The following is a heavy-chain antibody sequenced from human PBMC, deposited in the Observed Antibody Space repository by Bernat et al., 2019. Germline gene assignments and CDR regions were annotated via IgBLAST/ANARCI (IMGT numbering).Heavy chain of an antibody. CDR3: ARQYCSSTSCYYYYGMDV. V-gene: IGHV5-10-1*03. D-gene: IGHD2-2*01. CDR2: IDPSDSYT. J-gene: IGHJ6*02. CDR1: GYSFTSYW. Sequence: EVQLVQSGAEVKKPGESLRISCKGSGYSFTSYWISWVRQMPGKGLEWMGRIDPSDSYTNYSPSFQGHVTISADKSISTAYLQWSSLKASDTAMHYCARQYCSSTSCYYYYGMDVWGQGTTVTVSS.